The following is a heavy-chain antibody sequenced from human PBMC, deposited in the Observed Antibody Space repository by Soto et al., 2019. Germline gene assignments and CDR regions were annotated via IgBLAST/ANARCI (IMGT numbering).Heavy chain of an antibody. V-gene: IGHV3-33*01. J-gene: IGHJ6*02. CDR2: IWYDGSNK. CDR1: GFTFSTYG. CDR3: ARGGGSGSSFVGYYYYTLDV. Sequence: QVQLVESGGGVVQPGRSLRLSCTASGFTFSTYGMHWVRQAPGKGLEWVIVIWYDGSNKYYADSVKGRFTISRDNSKNTLYLQMNSLRADDTAVYYCARGGGSGSSFVGYYYYTLDVWGQGTTVTVSS. D-gene: IGHD1-26*01.